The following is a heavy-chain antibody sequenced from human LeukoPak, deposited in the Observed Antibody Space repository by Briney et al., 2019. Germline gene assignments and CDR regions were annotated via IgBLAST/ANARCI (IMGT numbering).Heavy chain of an antibody. CDR3: ARGPFMNFDY. Sequence: SETLSLTCTVSGGSISSSSYYWGWIRQSPGKGLEWIGSIYYSGSTYYNPSLKSRVTISVDTSKNQFSLKLSSVTAADTAVYYCARGPFMNFDYWGQGTWSPSPQ. CDR2: IYYSGST. CDR1: GGSISSSSYY. V-gene: IGHV4-39*01. D-gene: IGHD3-16*01. J-gene: IGHJ4*02.